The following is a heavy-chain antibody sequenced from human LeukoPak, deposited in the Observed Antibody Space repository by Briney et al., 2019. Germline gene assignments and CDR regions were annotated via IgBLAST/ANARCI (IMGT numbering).Heavy chain of an antibody. J-gene: IGHJ4*02. Sequence: GGSLRLSCAASGFFFNSYYMDWLRQAPEKGLVWVSRIRTDGNTAYADSVKGRFTISRENAKNTLYLQMNSLRAEDTADYYCVAYKWNYPDYWGKGTLVTVSS. CDR3: VAYKWNYPDY. D-gene: IGHD1-20*01. V-gene: IGHV3-74*01. CDR2: IRTDGNT. CDR1: GFFFNSYY.